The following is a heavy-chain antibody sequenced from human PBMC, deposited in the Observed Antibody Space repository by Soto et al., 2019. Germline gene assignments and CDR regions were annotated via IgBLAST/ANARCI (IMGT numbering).Heavy chain of an antibody. D-gene: IGHD4-17*01. CDR3: AKDPQSTTVTTEVPAY. J-gene: IGHJ4*02. V-gene: IGHV3-30*18. Sequence: QVQLVESGGGVVQPGRSLRLSCAASGFTFSSYGMHWVRQTPGKGLEWVAVISYDGSNKYYADSVKGRFTISRDNSKNSLYMQMNRLSAEDKAVYYCAKDPQSTTVTTEVPAYWGQGTLVTVSS. CDR1: GFTFSSYG. CDR2: ISYDGSNK.